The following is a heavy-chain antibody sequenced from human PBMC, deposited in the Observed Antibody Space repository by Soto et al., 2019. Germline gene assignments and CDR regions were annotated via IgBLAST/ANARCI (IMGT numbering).Heavy chain of an antibody. D-gene: IGHD3-10*01. J-gene: IGHJ3*02. Sequence: GGSLRLSCAASGFTFSSYWMSWVRQAPGKGLEWVANIKQDGSEKYYVDSVKGRFTISRDNAKNSLYLQMNSLRAEDTAVYYCARNTYYYGSGSPDAFDIWGQGTMVTVSS. CDR1: GFTFSSYW. CDR2: IKQDGSEK. V-gene: IGHV3-7*01. CDR3: ARNTYYYGSGSPDAFDI.